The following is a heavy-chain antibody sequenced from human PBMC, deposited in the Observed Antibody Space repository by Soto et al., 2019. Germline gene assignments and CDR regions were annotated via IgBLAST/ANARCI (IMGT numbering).Heavy chain of an antibody. CDR2: IIPILGIA. D-gene: IGHD3-22*01. J-gene: IGHJ5*02. Sequence: QVQLVQSGAEVKKPGSSVKVSCKASGGTFSSYTISWVRQAPGQGLEWMGRIIPILGIANYAQKFQGRVTITADKSTSTAYMELSSLRSEDTAVYYCARETDDSSGYYGWRWFDPWGQGTLVTVSS. CDR1: GGTFSSYT. CDR3: ARETDDSSGYYGWRWFDP. V-gene: IGHV1-69*08.